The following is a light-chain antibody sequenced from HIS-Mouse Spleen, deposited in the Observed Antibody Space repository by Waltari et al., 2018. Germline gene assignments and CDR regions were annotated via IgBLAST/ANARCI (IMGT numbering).Light chain of an antibody. CDR2: DVS. Sequence: QSALTQPASVSGSPGQSITISCTGTSSDVGGYNYVSWYQQHPGKAPKLMIYDVSNRPSWVSNRFSGSKSGHTASRTISGLQAEDEADYYCSSYTSSSTLVFGTGTKVTVL. CDR1: SSDVGGYNY. V-gene: IGLV2-14*03. J-gene: IGLJ1*01. CDR3: SSYTSSSTLV.